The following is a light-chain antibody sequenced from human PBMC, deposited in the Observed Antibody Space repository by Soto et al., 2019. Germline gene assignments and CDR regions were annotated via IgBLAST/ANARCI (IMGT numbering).Light chain of an antibody. J-gene: IGKJ1*01. CDR2: GAS. CDR3: QQYNNWPRT. Sequence: EIVITQSPGTLSLSPVEGATLSCRASQSVSSRYLAWYQQKPGQAPRLLIYGASTRATGIPARFSGSGSGTEFTLTINSLQSEDFAVYYCQQYNNWPRTFGQGTKVDIK. CDR1: QSVSSRY. V-gene: IGKV3-15*01.